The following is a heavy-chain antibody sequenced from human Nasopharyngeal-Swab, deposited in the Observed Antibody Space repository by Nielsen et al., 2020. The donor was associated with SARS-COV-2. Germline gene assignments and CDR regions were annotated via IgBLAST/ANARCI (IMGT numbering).Heavy chain of an antibody. J-gene: IGHJ3*02. Sequence: GESLKISCTVSGFTFSSYGMHWVRQAPGKGLEWVAVIWYDGRYEYYGDSVKGRFTISRDNSKNTLYLEMNNLRVEDTAVYYCARDRVGWLQLSPDAFDIWGQGTMVTVSS. CDR2: IWYDGRYE. CDR3: ARDRVGWLQLSPDAFDI. CDR1: GFTFSSYG. V-gene: IGHV3-33*01. D-gene: IGHD5-24*01.